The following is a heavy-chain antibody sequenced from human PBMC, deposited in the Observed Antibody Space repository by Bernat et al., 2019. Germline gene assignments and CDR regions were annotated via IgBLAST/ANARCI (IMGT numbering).Heavy chain of an antibody. V-gene: IGHV3-53*01. CDR2: IYSGGST. D-gene: IGHD6-13*01. CDR3: ARGYSSSWSADAFDI. J-gene: IGHJ3*02. Sequence: EVQLVESGGGLIQPGGSLRLSCAASGFTVSSNYMSWVRQAPGKGLEWVSVIYSGGSTYYADSVKGRFTISRDNSKNTLYLQMNSLRAEDTAVYYCARGYSSSWSADAFDIWGQGTMVTVSS. CDR1: GFTVSSNY.